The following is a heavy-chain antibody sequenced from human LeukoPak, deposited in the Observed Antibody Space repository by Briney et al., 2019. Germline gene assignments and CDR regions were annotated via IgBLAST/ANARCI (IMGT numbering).Heavy chain of an antibody. CDR1: GFTFSSFW. D-gene: IGHD3-3*01. CDR3: ARDRVPKSGFLDDAFDI. V-gene: IGHV3-74*01. Sequence: GGSLRLSCAASGFTFSSFWMHWVRQAPGKGLVWVSHTNSDGSTTDYADSVRGRFTISRDNAKNTLYLQMNSLTVEDTAVYYCARDRVPKSGFLDDAFDIWGQGTMVTVSS. J-gene: IGHJ3*02. CDR2: TNSDGSTT.